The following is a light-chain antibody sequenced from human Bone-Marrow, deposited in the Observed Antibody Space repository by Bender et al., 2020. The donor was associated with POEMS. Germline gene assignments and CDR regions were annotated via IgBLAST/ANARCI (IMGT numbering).Light chain of an antibody. CDR3: AVWDDSLNGWV. CDR2: SSH. V-gene: IGLV1-44*01. J-gene: IGLJ3*02. CDR1: SSNIGAHA. Sequence: QSVLTQPPSASGTPGQRVTISCSGGSSNIGAHAVNWYQHLPGTAPKLLISSSHRRPSEVPYRFSCSRSGTSASLAISGLQSEDEADYYCAVWDDSLNGWVFGGGTKLTVL.